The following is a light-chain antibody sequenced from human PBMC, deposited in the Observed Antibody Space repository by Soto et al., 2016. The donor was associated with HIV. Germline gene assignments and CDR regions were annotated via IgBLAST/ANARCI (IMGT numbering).Light chain of an antibody. V-gene: IGKV1-6*01. J-gene: IGKJ4*01. CDR2: AAS. Sequence: AIQLTQSPSSLSASVGDRVTITCRASQDIGSDLGWYQQKPGKAPKVLIYAASNLHSGVPSRFSGSGSGTEFSLTITTLQPEDFATYYCLQDVAYPLSFGGGTKVEIK. CDR3: LQDVAYPLS. CDR1: QDIGSD.